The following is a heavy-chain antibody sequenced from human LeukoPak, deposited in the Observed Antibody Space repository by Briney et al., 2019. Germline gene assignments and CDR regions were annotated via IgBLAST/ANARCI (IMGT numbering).Heavy chain of an antibody. CDR2: ISGSGGRT. D-gene: IGHD4-17*01. CDR1: GFTFVSYA. V-gene: IGHV3-23*01. Sequence: GGSLRLSCAASGFTFVSYAMSWVRQAPGKGLEWVSTISGSGGRTYYADSVKGRFTISRDNSKNTLYLQMNSLRAEDTAVYYCAKYGDYGDYWGQGTLVTVSS. CDR3: AKYGDYGDY. J-gene: IGHJ4*02.